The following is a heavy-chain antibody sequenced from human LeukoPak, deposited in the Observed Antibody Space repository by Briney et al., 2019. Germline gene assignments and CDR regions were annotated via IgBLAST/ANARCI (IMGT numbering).Heavy chain of an antibody. D-gene: IGHD4-23*01. Sequence: SGGSLRLSCAASGFTFSNYAMRWVRQAPGKGLEWVSGISGSGDSTYYADSVKGRFTISRDNSKNTLYLQMNSLRAEDTAVYYCAKDSITTVVTPHYFDYWGQGTLVTVSS. J-gene: IGHJ4*02. CDR3: AKDSITTVVTPHYFDY. V-gene: IGHV3-23*01. CDR2: ISGSGDST. CDR1: GFTFSNYA.